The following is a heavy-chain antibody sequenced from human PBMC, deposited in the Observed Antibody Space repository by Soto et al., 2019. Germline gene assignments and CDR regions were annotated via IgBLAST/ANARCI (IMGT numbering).Heavy chain of an antibody. CDR1: GGTFSSYT. CDR3: ARTLLRGSSSSWAQAEYFQH. V-gene: IGHV1-69*02. Sequence: QVQLVQSGAEVKKPGSSVKVSCKASGGTFSSYTISWVRQAPGQGLEWMGRIIPILGIANYAQKFQGRVTITADKSTSTAYMELSSLRSEDTAVYYCARTLLRGSSSSWAQAEYFQHWGQGTLVTVSS. D-gene: IGHD6-13*01. J-gene: IGHJ1*01. CDR2: IIPILGIA.